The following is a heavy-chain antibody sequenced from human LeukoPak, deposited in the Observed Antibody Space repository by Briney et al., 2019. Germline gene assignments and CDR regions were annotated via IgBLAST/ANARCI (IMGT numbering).Heavy chain of an antibody. J-gene: IGHJ4*02. V-gene: IGHV3-23*01. CDR3: AKAPTQFGELFSSPDY. D-gene: IGHD3-10*01. CDR1: GFTFSSYA. Sequence: GGSLRLSCAASGFTFSSYAMSWVRQAPGKGLEWVPAISGSGGSTYYADSVKGRFTISRDNSKNTLYLQMNSLRAEDTAVYYCAKAPTQFGELFSSPDYWGQGTLVTVSS. CDR2: ISGSGGST.